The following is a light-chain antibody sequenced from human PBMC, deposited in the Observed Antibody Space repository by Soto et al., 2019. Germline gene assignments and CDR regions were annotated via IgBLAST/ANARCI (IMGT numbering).Light chain of an antibody. Sequence: DIVMTQSPDSLAVSLGERATINCKSSQSILYNSNNKNYLAWYQQKPGQPPKLLIYWASTRESGVPDRLSGSGSGTDFTLTISSLQADDVAVYYCQQYYRTPWTFGQGTKVEIK. CDR2: WAS. J-gene: IGKJ1*01. V-gene: IGKV4-1*01. CDR3: QQYYRTPWT. CDR1: QSILYNSNNKNY.